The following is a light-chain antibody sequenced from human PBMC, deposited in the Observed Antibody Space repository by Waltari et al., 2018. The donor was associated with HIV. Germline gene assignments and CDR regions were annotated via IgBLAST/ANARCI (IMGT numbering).Light chain of an antibody. Sequence: FMLPPPHSVSASPGRAVTTSSIRSSGNIASHYVHWYQQLPGTYPTPLIYENKKRPSGVPDRFSGSMYSTSTSASITGSGPEDEDDYDCQSYACGRSPLVFGGGTKLTVI. J-gene: IGLJ2*01. CDR2: ENK. V-gene: IGLV6-57*01. CDR3: QSYACGRSPLV. CDR1: SGNIASHY.